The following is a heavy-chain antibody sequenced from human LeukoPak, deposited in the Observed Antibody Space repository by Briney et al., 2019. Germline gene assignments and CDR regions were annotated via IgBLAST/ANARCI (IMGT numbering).Heavy chain of an antibody. V-gene: IGHV1-69*06. CDR3: ARGDIGYCSSTSCYAHWFDP. Sequence: SVKVSCKASGYTFTAYYIHWVRQAPGQGLEWMGGIIPIFGTANYAQKFQGRVTITADKSTSTAYMELSSLRSEDTAVYYCARGDIGYCSSTSCYAHWFDPWGQGTLVTVSS. CDR1: GYTFTAYY. D-gene: IGHD2-2*01. J-gene: IGHJ5*02. CDR2: IIPIFGTA.